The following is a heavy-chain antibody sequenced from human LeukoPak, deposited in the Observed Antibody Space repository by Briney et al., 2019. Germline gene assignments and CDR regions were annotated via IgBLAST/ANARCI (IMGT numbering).Heavy chain of an antibody. CDR1: GGSMSSYY. CDR3: ARHWSGTYSPRVFFDY. Sequence: SETLSLTCTVSGGSMSSYYWSWIRQPPGKGLEWIGDIYYSGSTNYNPSLKSRVTISVDMSKNQFSLNLSSVTAADTAVYYCARHWSGTYSPRVFFDYWGQGALVTVSS. J-gene: IGHJ4*02. CDR2: IYYSGST. V-gene: IGHV4-59*08. D-gene: IGHD1-26*01.